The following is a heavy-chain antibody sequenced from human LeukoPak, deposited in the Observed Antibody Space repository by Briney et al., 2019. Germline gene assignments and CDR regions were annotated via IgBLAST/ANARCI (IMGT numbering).Heavy chain of an antibody. D-gene: IGHD3-22*01. V-gene: IGHV1-2*02. CDR2: INPNSGGT. J-gene: IGHJ6*03. Sequence: RVASVKVSCKASGYTFTGYYMHWVRQAPGQGLEWMGWINPNSGGTNYAQKFQGRVTMTRDTSISTVYMELSRLTSDDTAVYYCARDGSGFYYYYMDVWGKGTTVTVSS. CDR1: GYTFTGYY. CDR3: ARDGSGFYYYYMDV.